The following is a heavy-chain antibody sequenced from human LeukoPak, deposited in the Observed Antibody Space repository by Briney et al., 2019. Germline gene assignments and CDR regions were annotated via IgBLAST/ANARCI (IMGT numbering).Heavy chain of an antibody. Sequence: SETLSLTCTVSGGSISSYYWSWIRQPPGKGLEWIGYIYYSGSTNYNPSLKSRVTISVDTSKNQFSLKLGSVTAADTAVYYCARAWGLSHGDRRFDPWGQGTLVTVSS. CDR3: ARAWGLSHGDRRFDP. CDR1: GGSISSYY. J-gene: IGHJ5*02. V-gene: IGHV4-59*01. D-gene: IGHD4-17*01. CDR2: IYYSGST.